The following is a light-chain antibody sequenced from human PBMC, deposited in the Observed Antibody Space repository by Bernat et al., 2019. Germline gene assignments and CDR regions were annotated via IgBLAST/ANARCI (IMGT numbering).Light chain of an antibody. CDR2: GKN. Sequence: SSELTQDPAVSVALGQTVRITCQGDSLRSYYASWYQQKPGQAPVLVIYGKNNRPSGIPDRFSGSSSGNTASLTIPGAQAEDEADYYCNSRDSSGNHYWVFGGGTKLTVL. V-gene: IGLV3-19*01. CDR3: NSRDSSGNHYWV. J-gene: IGLJ3*02. CDR1: SLRSYY.